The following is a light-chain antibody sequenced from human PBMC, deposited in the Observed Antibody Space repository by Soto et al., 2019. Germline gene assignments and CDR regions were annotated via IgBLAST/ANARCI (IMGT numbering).Light chain of an antibody. CDR1: QSVLYSSDNKNY. CDR2: WAS. J-gene: IGKJ3*01. CDR3: QQRSNWPA. Sequence: DIVMTQSPDSLAVSLGEWATINCKSSQSVLYSSDNKNYLAWYQQKPGQPPKLLIYWASTRESGVPDRFSGSGSGTDFTLTISYLQAEDVAVYYCQQRSNWPAFGPGTKVDIK. V-gene: IGKV4-1*01.